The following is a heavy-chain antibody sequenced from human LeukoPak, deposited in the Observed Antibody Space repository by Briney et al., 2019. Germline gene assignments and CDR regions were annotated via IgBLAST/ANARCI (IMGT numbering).Heavy chain of an antibody. Sequence: GGSLRLSCAASGFTFGSPWMHWVRQAPGKGLVWVSRINSDGSATAYADSVKGRFTISRDNAENTLYLQMNSLRAEDTAVYYCARGTAGYHSSYFDYWGQVTLVTVSS. D-gene: IGHD3-16*02. CDR3: ARGTAGYHSSYFDY. CDR1: GFTFGSPW. J-gene: IGHJ4*02. CDR2: INSDGSAT. V-gene: IGHV3-74*01.